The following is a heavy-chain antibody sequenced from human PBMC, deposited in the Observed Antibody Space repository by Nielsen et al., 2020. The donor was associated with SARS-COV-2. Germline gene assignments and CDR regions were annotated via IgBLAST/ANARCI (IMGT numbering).Heavy chain of an antibody. J-gene: IGHJ3*02. D-gene: IGHD5-12*01. CDR2: IYYSGST. CDR1: GGSISSSSYY. V-gene: IGHV4-39*07. Sequence: SETLSLTCTVSGGSISSSSYYWGWIRQPPGKGLEWIGSIYYSGSTYYNPSLKSRVTISVDTSKNQFSLKLSSMAAADTAVYYCAGYSGYPIGFDIWGQGTMVTVSS. CDR3: AGYSGYPIGFDI.